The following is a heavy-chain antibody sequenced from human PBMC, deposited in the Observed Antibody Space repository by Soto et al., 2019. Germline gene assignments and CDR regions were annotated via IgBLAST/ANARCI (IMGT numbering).Heavy chain of an antibody. CDR2: VSSSSTYI. CDR3: ARCMGFDGSGYAFFDS. CDR1: GFTFSGHT. Sequence: EVQLVESGGGLVKPGGSLRLSCAASGFTFSGHTINWVRQAPGKGLEWVSSVSSSSTYIYYADSVKGRFTVPRDNAEKSLYLKMNSLRAEDTAIYYCARCMGFDGSGYAFFDSWGQGTLVTVSS. D-gene: IGHD3-10*01. J-gene: IGHJ4*02. V-gene: IGHV3-21*01.